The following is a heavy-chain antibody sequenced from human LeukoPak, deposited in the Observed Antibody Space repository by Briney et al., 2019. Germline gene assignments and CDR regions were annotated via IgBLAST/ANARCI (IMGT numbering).Heavy chain of an antibody. D-gene: IGHD4-11*01. CDR2: ISVSGGVR. J-gene: IGHJ4*02. V-gene: IGHV3-48*01. CDR1: GYPFSSYS. Sequence: GGSLRLSCVASGYPFSSYSMNWIRQAPGKGLEWVSYISVSGGVRSYADSVKGRFTISRDDARNSLYLQMNSLKAEDTAVHYCARGVTTAIWTSFDYWGQGTLVTVSS. CDR3: ARGVTTAIWTSFDY.